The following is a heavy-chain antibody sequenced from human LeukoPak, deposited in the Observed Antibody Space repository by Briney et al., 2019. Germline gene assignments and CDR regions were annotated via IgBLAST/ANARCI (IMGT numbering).Heavy chain of an antibody. CDR2: IQGGGET. Sequence: GGALRLSCAACGFTFTTYAMSWVRQAPARGLEWDSSIQGGGETFYADPVKGRCTLSRADSRNTVYLQLNNLSVEATAVYYCAKANWVANVDAVWWGQGTLVTVSS. V-gene: IGHV3-23*01. CDR3: AKANWVANVDAVW. J-gene: IGHJ4*02. D-gene: IGHD3-16*01. CDR1: GFTFTTYA.